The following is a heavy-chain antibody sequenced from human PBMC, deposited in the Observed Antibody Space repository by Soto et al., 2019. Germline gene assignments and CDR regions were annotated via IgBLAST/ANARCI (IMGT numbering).Heavy chain of an antibody. D-gene: IGHD6-6*01. CDR3: ARDLGPEYSSSSYFDY. CDR2: ISSSSSYI. J-gene: IGHJ4*02. CDR1: GFTFSSYS. Sequence: GGSLRLSCAASGFTFSSYSMNWVRQAPGKGLEWVSSISSSSSYIYYADSVKGRFTISRDNAKNSLYLQMNSLRAEDTAVYYCARDLGPEYSSSSYFDYWGQGTLVTVSS. V-gene: IGHV3-21*01.